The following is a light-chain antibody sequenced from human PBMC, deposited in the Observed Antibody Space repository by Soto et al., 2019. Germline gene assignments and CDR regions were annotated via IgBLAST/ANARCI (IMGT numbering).Light chain of an antibody. Sequence: EIVLTQSPGTLSLSPGERATLSCRASQTVSSSYLARYRQKPGQAPRLLIYGASSRATGIPDRFSGSGSGTDFTLTISRLDPEDFAVYYCQQYGSSPLTFGGGTKVDIK. CDR3: QQYGSSPLT. CDR1: QTVSSSY. CDR2: GAS. J-gene: IGKJ4*01. V-gene: IGKV3-20*01.